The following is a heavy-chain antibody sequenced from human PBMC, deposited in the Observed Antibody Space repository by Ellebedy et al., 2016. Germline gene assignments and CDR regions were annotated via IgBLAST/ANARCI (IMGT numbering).Heavy chain of an antibody. D-gene: IGHD6-13*01. CDR1: GYTLSNYG. CDR3: AREKGIGTASDY. V-gene: IGHV1-18*01. Sequence: ASVKVSCKASGYTLSNYGISWVRQAPGQGLEWMGWISTYNGHKNYAQKVQGRVTMTTDTATGTAYMELRSLRSDDTAMYYCAREKGIGTASDYWGQGTLVTVSS. J-gene: IGHJ4*02. CDR2: ISTYNGHK.